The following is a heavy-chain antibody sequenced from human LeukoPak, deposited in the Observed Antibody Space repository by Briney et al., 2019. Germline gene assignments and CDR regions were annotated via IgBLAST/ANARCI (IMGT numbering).Heavy chain of an antibody. J-gene: IGHJ6*03. V-gene: IGHV1-2*02. CDR3: ARGEQQLVLYYYYMDV. CDR2: INPNSGGT. D-gene: IGHD6-13*01. Sequence: ASVKVSCKASGYTFTGYYMHWVRQAPGQGLEWMGWINPNSGGTNYAQKFQGRVTMTRDTSISTAYMELSRLRSDDTAVYYCARGEQQLVLYYYYMDVWGKGTTLTVSS. CDR1: GYTFTGYY.